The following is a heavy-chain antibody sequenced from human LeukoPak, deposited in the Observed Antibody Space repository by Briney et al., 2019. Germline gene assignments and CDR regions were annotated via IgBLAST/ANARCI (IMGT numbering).Heavy chain of an antibody. CDR1: GFTFSDWT. J-gene: IGHJ4*02. D-gene: IGHD1-26*01. CDR2: ISSSSSYM. V-gene: IGHV3-21*01. CDR3: ARASGSPN. Sequence: PGGSLRLSCAASGFTFSDWTMNWIRQAPGKGLEWVSSISSSSSYMYYADSVKGRFTISRDNAKNSLYLQMNSLRAEDTAVYYCARASGSPNWGQGTLVAVSS.